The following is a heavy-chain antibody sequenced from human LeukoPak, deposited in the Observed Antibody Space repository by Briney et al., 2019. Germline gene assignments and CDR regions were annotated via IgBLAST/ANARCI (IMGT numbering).Heavy chain of an antibody. D-gene: IGHD3-3*01. CDR2: IYYSGST. J-gene: IGHJ4*02. V-gene: IGHV4-59*02. CDR1: GGSVSTYY. CDR3: ARGLPFWSGSMPSQFDY. Sequence: SETLSLTCTVSGGSVSTYYWSWIRQPPGKGLEWIGCIYYSGSTNYNPSLKSRVTISVDTSKNQFSLKLSSVTAADTAVYYCARGLPFWSGSMPSQFDYWGQGTLVTVSS.